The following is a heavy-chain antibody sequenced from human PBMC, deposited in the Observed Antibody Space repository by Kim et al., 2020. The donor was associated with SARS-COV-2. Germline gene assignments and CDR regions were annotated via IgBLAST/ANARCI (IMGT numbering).Heavy chain of an antibody. J-gene: IGHJ6*02. Sequence: GESLKISCKGSGYSFTSYWISWVRQMPGKGLEWMGRIDPSDSYTNYSPSFQGHVTISADKSISTAYLQWSSLKASDTAMYYCARGLPYDFRGYGMDVWGQGTTVTVSS. V-gene: IGHV5-10-1*01. CDR2: IDPSDSYT. CDR3: ARGLPYDFRGYGMDV. D-gene: IGHD3-3*01. CDR1: GYSFTSYW.